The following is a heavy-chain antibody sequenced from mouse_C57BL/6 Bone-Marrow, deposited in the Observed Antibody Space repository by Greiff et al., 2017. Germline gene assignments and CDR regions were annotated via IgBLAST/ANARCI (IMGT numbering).Heavy chain of an antibody. J-gene: IGHJ4*01. CDR2: IDPETGGT. CDR1: GYTFTDYE. CDR3: TRPGDY. V-gene: IGHV1-15*01. Sequence: QVQLQQSGAELVRPGASVTLSCKASGYTFTDYEMHWVKQTPVHGLEWIGAIDPETGGTAYNQKFKGKAIMTADKSSSTAYMELRSLTSEDSAVYYCTRPGDYWGQGTSVTVSS.